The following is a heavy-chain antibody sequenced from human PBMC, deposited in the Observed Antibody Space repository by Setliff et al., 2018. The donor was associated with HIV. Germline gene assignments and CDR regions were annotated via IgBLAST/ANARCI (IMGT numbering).Heavy chain of an antibody. V-gene: IGHV1-18*01. J-gene: IGHJ3*02. D-gene: IGHD6-13*01. CDR2: NSAYNGNT. CDR1: GYRFSSYG. Sequence: GASVKVSCKSSGYRFSSYGISCVRQATGQGLEGMGWNSAYNGNTKYTQKCQGRVTMTADTSTSPAYIELRILRSDDTAVYYCARGAYSSIWFSQGLNAFDIWGQGTMVTVSS. CDR3: ARGAYSSIWFSQGLNAFDI.